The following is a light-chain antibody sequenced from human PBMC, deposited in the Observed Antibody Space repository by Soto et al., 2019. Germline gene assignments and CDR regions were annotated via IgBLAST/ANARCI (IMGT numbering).Light chain of an antibody. J-gene: IGLJ2*01. V-gene: IGLV6-57*02. Sequence: NFMLTQPHSVSESPGKTVTISCTGSSGSIASNYVQWFQQRPGSAPTTVIYEDNKRPSGVPDRFSGSIDSSSNSASLTISGLKTEDEADYYCLLYYGGVQVFGGGIKLTVL. CDR3: LLYYGGVQV. CDR2: EDN. CDR1: SGSIASNY.